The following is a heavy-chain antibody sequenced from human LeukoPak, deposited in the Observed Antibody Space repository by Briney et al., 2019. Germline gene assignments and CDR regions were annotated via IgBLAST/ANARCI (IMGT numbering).Heavy chain of an antibody. Sequence: SGTLSLTCAVSGGSISRYYWSWIRQPPGKGLEWIGYIYYSGTTNYNPSLKSRVIISVDTSKNQFSLKLSSVTAADTAVYYCARQGGGSYYTLDYWGQGALVTVSS. D-gene: IGHD1-26*01. CDR3: ARQGGGSYYTLDY. CDR1: GGSISRYY. CDR2: IYYSGTT. V-gene: IGHV4-59*08. J-gene: IGHJ4*02.